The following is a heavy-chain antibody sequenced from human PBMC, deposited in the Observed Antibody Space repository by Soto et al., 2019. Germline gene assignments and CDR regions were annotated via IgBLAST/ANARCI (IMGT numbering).Heavy chain of an antibody. CDR3: ARDKGTKGYYYGMDV. V-gene: IGHV1-2*04. CDR1: GYTFTGYY. CDR2: INPNSGGT. Sequence: ASVKVSCKASGYTFTGYYMHWVRQAPGQGLEWMGWINPNSGGTNYAQKFQGWVTMTRDTSISTAYMELSRLRSDDTAVYYCARDKGTKGYYYGMDVWGQGTTVTVSS. J-gene: IGHJ6*02. D-gene: IGHD1-7*01.